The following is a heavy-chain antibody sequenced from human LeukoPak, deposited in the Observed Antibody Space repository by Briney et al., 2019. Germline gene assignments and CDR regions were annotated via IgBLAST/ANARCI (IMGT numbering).Heavy chain of an antibody. CDR3: ARAPLHYGGNSWGAFDI. V-gene: IGHV1-69*05. CDR2: IIPIFGTA. CDR1: GGTFSSYA. J-gene: IGHJ3*02. Sequence: ASVKVSCKASGGTFSSYAISWVRHAPGQGLEWMGRIIPIFGTANYAQKFQGGVTITTDESTSTAYMELSSLRSEDTAVYYCARAPLHYGGNSWGAFDIWGQGTMVTVSS. D-gene: IGHD4-23*01.